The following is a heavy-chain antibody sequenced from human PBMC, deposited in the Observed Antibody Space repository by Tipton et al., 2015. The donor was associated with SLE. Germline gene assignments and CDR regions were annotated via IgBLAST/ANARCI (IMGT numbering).Heavy chain of an antibody. CDR1: GFTFSNYG. D-gene: IGHD2-8*02. CDR2: IWYDGSNK. J-gene: IGHJ6*03. Sequence: RSLRLSCAASGFTFSNYGMHWVRQAPGKGLEWVAVIWYDGSNKYYADSVKGRFTISRDNSKNTLYLQMNSLRAEDTAVYYCARDRGTDYYYYYMDVWGKGTTVTVPS. CDR3: ARDRGTDYYYYYMDV. V-gene: IGHV3-33*08.